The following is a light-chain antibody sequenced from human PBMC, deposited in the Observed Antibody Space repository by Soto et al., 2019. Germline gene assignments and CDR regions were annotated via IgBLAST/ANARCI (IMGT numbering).Light chain of an antibody. Sequence: EKVMSQSPATLSVSPGETATLTCRASQSVSSNLAWYQQKPVQPPSLLIYGASTRATGIPDRFSGSGSGTDFTLTISRLEPEDFAVYYCQQYGSSGPFGQGTKVAIK. CDR2: GAS. V-gene: IGKV3-20*01. J-gene: IGKJ1*01. CDR3: QQYGSSGP. CDR1: QSVSSN.